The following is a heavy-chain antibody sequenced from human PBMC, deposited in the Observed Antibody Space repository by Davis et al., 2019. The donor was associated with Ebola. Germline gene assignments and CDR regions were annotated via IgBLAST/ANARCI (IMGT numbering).Heavy chain of an antibody. V-gene: IGHV3-11*01. Sequence: GESLKISCAASGFTFSDYYMSWIRQAPGKGLEWVSYISSSGSTIYYADSVKGRFTISRDNSKNTLYLQMNSLRAEDTAVYFCARGGVAYSDLDYWGQGTLVAVSS. J-gene: IGHJ4*02. CDR3: ARGGVAYSDLDY. CDR1: GFTFSDYY. D-gene: IGHD2-21*01. CDR2: ISSSGSTI.